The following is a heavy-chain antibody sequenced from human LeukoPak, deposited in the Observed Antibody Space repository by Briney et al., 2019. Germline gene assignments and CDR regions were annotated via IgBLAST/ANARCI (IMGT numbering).Heavy chain of an antibody. CDR1: GYTFSGYY. V-gene: IGHV1-2*02. J-gene: IGHJ1*01. D-gene: IGHD6-13*01. Sequence: VSAVKVSCKASGYTFSGYYMHWVRQAPGQGLEWMGWINPNSGGTNYAQKFQGRVTMTRDTSISTAYMELSRLRSDDTAVYYCARGYPLSTTAAGHYFQHWGQGTLVTVSS. CDR2: INPNSGGT. CDR3: ARGYPLSTTAAGHYFQH.